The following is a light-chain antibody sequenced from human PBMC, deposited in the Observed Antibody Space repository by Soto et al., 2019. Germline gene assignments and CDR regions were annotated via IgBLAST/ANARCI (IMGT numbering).Light chain of an antibody. CDR1: SSDVGGYNY. CDR3: TSYTSSSTLYV. CDR2: DVS. V-gene: IGLV2-14*03. Sequence: SVLTRAASVSRSPGQSITISCTRTSSDVGGYNYVSWYQQLPGKAPKLIIYDVSNRPSGVSNRFSASKSANAASLTISGLQAEHEADYYCTSYTSSSTLYVFGTGTKVTVL. J-gene: IGLJ1*01.